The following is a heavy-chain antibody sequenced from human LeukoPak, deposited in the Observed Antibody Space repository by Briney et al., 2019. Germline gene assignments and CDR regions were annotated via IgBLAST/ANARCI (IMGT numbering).Heavy chain of an antibody. Sequence: GGSLRLSCAASGFTFSSYAMSWVRQAPGKGLEWVSAISGSDGSTYYADSVKGRFTISRDNSKNTLYLQMNSLRAEDTAVYYCAITGYYDSSGYYLWGDYYYGMDVWGQGTTVTVSS. CDR1: GFTFSSYA. CDR3: AITGYYDSSGYYLWGDYYYGMDV. J-gene: IGHJ6*02. D-gene: IGHD3-22*01. V-gene: IGHV3-23*01. CDR2: ISGSDGST.